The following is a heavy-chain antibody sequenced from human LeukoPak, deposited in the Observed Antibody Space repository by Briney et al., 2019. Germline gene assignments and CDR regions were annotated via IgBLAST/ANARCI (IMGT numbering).Heavy chain of an antibody. Sequence: GESLKIFCKGSGYSFTSYWIGWVRQMPGKGLEWMGIIYPGDSDTRYSPSFQGQVTISADKSISTAYLQWSSLKASDTAMYYCARLRGYYYDSSGYSDYWGQGTLVTVSS. CDR1: GYSFTSYW. CDR2: IYPGDSDT. V-gene: IGHV5-51*01. J-gene: IGHJ4*02. D-gene: IGHD3-22*01. CDR3: ARLRGYYYDSSGYSDY.